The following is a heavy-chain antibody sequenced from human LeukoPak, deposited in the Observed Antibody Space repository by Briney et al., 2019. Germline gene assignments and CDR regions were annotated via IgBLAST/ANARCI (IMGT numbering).Heavy chain of an antibody. CDR3: ARVGPNVLRYFDLPDY. Sequence: PGGSLRLSCAASGFTFSSYSMNWVRQAPGKGLEWVSSISSSSSYIYYADSVKGRFTISRDNAKDSLYLQMNSLRAEDTAVYYCARVGPNVLRYFDLPDYWGQGTLVTVSS. D-gene: IGHD3-9*01. CDR1: GFTFSSYS. CDR2: ISSSSSYI. V-gene: IGHV3-21*01. J-gene: IGHJ4*02.